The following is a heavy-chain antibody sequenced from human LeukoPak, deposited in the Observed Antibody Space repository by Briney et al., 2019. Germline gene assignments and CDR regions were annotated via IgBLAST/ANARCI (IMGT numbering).Heavy chain of an antibody. V-gene: IGHV4-34*01. Sequence: SETLSLTCAVYGGSFGGYYWSWIRQPPGKGLEWIGEINHSGSTNYNPSLKSRVTISVDTSKNQFSLKLSSVTAADTAVYYCARSPIWSGYYTNAFDIWGQGTMVTVSS. CDR3: ARSPIWSGYYTNAFDI. D-gene: IGHD3-3*01. CDR1: GGSFGGYY. CDR2: INHSGST. J-gene: IGHJ3*02.